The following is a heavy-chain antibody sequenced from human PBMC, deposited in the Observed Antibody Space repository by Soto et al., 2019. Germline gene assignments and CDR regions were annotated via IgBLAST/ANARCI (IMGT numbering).Heavy chain of an antibody. V-gene: IGHV1-18*01. J-gene: IGHJ3*02. CDR3: ARDYPPYSSGWYWDAFDI. CDR1: GYTFTSYG. D-gene: IGHD6-19*01. CDR2: ISAYNGNT. Sequence: GASVKVSCKASGYTFTSYGISWVRQAPGQGLEWMGWISAYNGNTNYAQKLQGRVTMTTDTSTSTAYMELRSLRSEDTAVYYCARDYPPYSSGWYWDAFDIWGQGTMVTVSS.